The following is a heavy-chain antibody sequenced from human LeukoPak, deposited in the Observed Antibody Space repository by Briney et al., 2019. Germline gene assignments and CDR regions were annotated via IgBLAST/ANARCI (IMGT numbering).Heavy chain of an antibody. V-gene: IGHV1-8*01. CDR1: GYTFTSYE. CDR3: ARGRLVRGVIITTTPLYYYYMDV. CDR2: MNPNSGNT. Sequence: ASVKVSCKASGYTFTSYEINWVRQTTGQGLEWMGWMNPNSGNTGYAQKFQGRVTMTRNTSISTAYMELSSLRSEDTAVYYCARGRLVRGVIITTTPLYYYYMDVWGKGTTVTISS. D-gene: IGHD3-10*01. J-gene: IGHJ6*03.